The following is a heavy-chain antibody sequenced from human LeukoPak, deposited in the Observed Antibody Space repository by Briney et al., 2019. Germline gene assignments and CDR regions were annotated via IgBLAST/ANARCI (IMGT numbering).Heavy chain of an antibody. V-gene: IGHV3-7*01. Sequence: GGSLRLSCAASGFTFSSYWMSWVRQAPGKGLEWVANIKQDGSEKYYVDSVKGRFTISRDNAKNSLYLQMNSLRAEDTAVYYCARTPGVYYYGMDVWGQGTTVTVSS. D-gene: IGHD3-10*01. CDR2: IKQDGSEK. CDR1: GFTFSSYW. J-gene: IGHJ6*02. CDR3: ARTPGVYYYGMDV.